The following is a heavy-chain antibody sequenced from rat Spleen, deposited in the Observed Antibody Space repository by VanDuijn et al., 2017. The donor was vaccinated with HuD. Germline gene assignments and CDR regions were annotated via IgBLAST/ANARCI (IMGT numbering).Heavy chain of an antibody. D-gene: IGHD1-7*01. CDR3: ARLMGKALFDY. CDR2: XXXDGSST. CDR1: GFXXXDXX. Sequence: EVQLVESDGGLXXPGXXLKLSCXXXGFXXXDXXXAWXXXAPXXGLXXXATXXXDGSSTYDRDSVKGRFTISRDNAKSTLYLQMDSLRSEDTATYYCARLMGKALFDYWGQGVMVTVSS. J-gene: IGHJ2*01. V-gene: IGHV5-29*01.